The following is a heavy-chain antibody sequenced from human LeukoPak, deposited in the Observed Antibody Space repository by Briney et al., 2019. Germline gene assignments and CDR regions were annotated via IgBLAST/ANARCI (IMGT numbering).Heavy chain of an antibody. CDR1: GGSISSGGYY. CDR2: IYYSGST. D-gene: IGHD4-17*01. V-gene: IGHV4-31*03. J-gene: IGHJ2*01. CDR3: ARDRKTTVTTSGYFDL. Sequence: SQTLSLTCTVSGGSISSGGYYWSWIRQHPGKGLEWIGYIYYSGSTYYNPSLKSRVTISVDTSKNQFSLKLSPVTAADTAVYYCARDRKTTVTTSGYFDLWGRGTLVTVSS.